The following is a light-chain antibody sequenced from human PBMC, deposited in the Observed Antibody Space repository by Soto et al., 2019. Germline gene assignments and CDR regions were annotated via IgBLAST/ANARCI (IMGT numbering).Light chain of an antibody. V-gene: IGKV3-11*01. CDR3: QQRLLWPQT. Sequence: VLTQSPATLSLSPGERATLSCRASQAVSTYVAWYQHKPGQAPRLLIYDASNRATDVPFRFSGSGSGTDFTLTVSSLEPEDFAVYYCQQRLLWPQTFGQGTKVDIK. CDR1: QAVSTY. J-gene: IGKJ1*01. CDR2: DAS.